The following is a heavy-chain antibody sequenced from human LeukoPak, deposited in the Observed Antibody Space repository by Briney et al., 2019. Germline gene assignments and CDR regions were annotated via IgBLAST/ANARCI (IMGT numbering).Heavy chain of an antibody. Sequence: SETLSLTCAVYGGSFSGYYWSWIRQPPGKGLEWIAEINHSGSTNYNPSHKSRVTISVDTSKNQFSLKLSSVTAADTAVYYCARGFQEDYGDYVNFDYWGQGTLVTVSS. CDR3: ARGFQEDYGDYVNFDY. CDR1: GGSFSGYY. J-gene: IGHJ4*02. CDR2: INHSGST. V-gene: IGHV4-34*01. D-gene: IGHD4-17*01.